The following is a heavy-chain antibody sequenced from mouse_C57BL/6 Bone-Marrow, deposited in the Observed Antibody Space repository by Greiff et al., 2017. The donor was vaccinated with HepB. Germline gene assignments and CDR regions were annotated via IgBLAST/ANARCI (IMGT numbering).Heavy chain of an antibody. CDR3: ARPFYGYGDYFDY. Sequence: EVQVVESGGGLVKPGGSLKLSCAASGFTFSSYTMSWVRQTPEKRLEWVATISGGGGNTYYPDSVKGRFTISRDNAKNTLYLQMSSLRSEDTALYYCARPFYGYGDYFDYWGQGTTLTVSS. J-gene: IGHJ2*01. CDR2: ISGGGGNT. V-gene: IGHV5-9*01. D-gene: IGHD2-14*01. CDR1: GFTFSSYT.